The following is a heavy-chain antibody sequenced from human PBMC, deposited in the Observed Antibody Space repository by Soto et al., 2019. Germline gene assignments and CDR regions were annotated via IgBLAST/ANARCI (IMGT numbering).Heavy chain of an antibody. CDR1: GGSISSSSYS. CDR3: GRQPGHCGSTTCFGYYSVDV. V-gene: IGHV4-39*01. J-gene: IGHJ6*02. Sequence: QLQLQESGPRLVKPSETLSLTCSVSGGSISSSSYSWGWIRQPPGKGLEWIGTIYYSGSTHYNPSLGGRVAISADTTNDPLSLRLYSVTAADTAVYYCGRQPGHCGSTTCFGYYSVDVWGQGTTVTVS. CDR2: IYYSGST. D-gene: IGHD2-2*01.